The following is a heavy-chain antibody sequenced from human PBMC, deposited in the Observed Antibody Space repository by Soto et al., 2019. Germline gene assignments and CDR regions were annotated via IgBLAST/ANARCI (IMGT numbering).Heavy chain of an antibody. CDR3: TRDYLAFDRFFDY. CDR2: IRSKTYGGTP. Sequence: SLRLSCTTSGFTFGDYAMSWVRQAPRKGLEWVGFIRSKTYGGTPEYGASVKGRFTISRDDSYRIAYLQMDSLKNDDSGVYYCTRDYLAFDRFFDYWGQGTLVTVSS. V-gene: IGHV3-49*04. D-gene: IGHD3-16*02. J-gene: IGHJ4*02. CDR1: GFTFGDYA.